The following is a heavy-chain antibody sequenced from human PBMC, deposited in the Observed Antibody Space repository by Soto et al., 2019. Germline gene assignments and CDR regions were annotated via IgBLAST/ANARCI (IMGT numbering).Heavy chain of an antibody. CDR3: ATSVSTMVRGVILPH. CDR1: GFTFCSSA. D-gene: IGHD3-10*01. Sequence: PCGSMRISCAACGFTFCSSAMHWVRQAPGKGLEWVAVISYDGSNKYYADSVKGRFTISRDNSKNTLYLQMNSLRAEDTAVYYCATSVSTMVRGVILPHWGQGTLVTVSS. V-gene: IGHV3-30-3*01. CDR2: ISYDGSNK. J-gene: IGHJ4*02.